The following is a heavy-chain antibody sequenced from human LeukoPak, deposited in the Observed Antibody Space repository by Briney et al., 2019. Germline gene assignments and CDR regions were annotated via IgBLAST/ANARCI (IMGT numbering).Heavy chain of an antibody. CDR3: ARERYSGYAAFDY. CDR1: GGSISSYY. J-gene: IGHJ4*02. CDR2: IYYSGST. D-gene: IGHD5-12*01. Sequence: SETLSLTCTVSGGSISSYYWSWIRQPPGKGLEWIGYIYYSGSTNYNPSLKSRVTISVDTSKNQFSLKLSSVTAAGTAVYYCARERYSGYAAFDYWGQGTLVTVSS. V-gene: IGHV4-59*01.